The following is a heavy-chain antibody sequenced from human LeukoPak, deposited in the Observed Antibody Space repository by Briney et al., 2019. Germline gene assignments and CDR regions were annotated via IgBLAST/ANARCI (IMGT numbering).Heavy chain of an antibody. CDR3: ARGKEVITMLRGLKPGYYFDY. J-gene: IGHJ4*02. CDR1: GASISGSNYY. D-gene: IGHD3-10*01. CDR2: IHYSGST. V-gene: IGHV4-61*01. Sequence: KASETLSLTCAVSGASISGSNYYWSWIRQPPGKGLEWIGYIHYSGSTKYKSSLKSRVTISVDTSKNQFSLKLNSVTAADTAVYYCARGKEVITMLRGLKPGYYFDYWGQGTLVTVSS.